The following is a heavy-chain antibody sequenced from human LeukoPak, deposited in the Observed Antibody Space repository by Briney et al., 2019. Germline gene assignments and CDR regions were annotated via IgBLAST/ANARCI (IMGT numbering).Heavy chain of an antibody. CDR3: AKDQGVVVIMGYYYGMDV. CDR1: GFTFSSYA. V-gene: IGHV3-23*01. D-gene: IGHD3-22*01. J-gene: IGHJ6*02. CDR2: ISGSGGST. Sequence: GGSLRLSCAASGFTFSSYAMSWVRQAPGKELEWVSAISGSGGSTYYADSVKGRFTISRDNSKNTLYLQMNSLRAEDTAVYYCAKDQGVVVIMGYYYGMDVWGQGTTVTVSS.